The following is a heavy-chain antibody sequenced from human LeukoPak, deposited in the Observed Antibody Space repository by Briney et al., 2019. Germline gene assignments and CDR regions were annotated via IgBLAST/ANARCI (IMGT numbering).Heavy chain of an antibody. CDR2: ITGSGGNT. V-gene: IGHV3-23*01. Sequence: GGSLRLSCAASGFTFSSYAMSWVRQAPGKGLEWVSLITGSGGNTYSADSVKGRFTISRDNSKNTLYLQMSSLRAEDTAVYYCAKDSFLRGTPWSWGQGTLVTVSS. J-gene: IGHJ5*02. CDR3: AKDSFLRGTPWS. D-gene: IGHD3-10*01. CDR1: GFTFSSYA.